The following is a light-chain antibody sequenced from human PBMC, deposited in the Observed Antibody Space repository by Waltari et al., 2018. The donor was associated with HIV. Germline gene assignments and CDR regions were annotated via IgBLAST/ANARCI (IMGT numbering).Light chain of an antibody. CDR1: QSISNY. V-gene: IGKV1-39*01. Sequence: DIQMTQSPSSLPASVGDRVTITCRASQSISNYLNWYQQKPGKAPSLLIYGASRLQSGVPSRFSGSGSGTDFTLTIRSLQAEDFATYYCQQSYTTPPWTFGQGTKVEI. J-gene: IGKJ1*01. CDR2: GAS. CDR3: QQSYTTPPWT.